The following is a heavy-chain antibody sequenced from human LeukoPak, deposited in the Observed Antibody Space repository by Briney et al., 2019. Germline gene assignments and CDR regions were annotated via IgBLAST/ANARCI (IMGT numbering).Heavy chain of an antibody. CDR1: GFTFSSYG. CDR3: AKDGLVFGGISGDDY. J-gene: IGHJ4*02. CDR2: ISGSGGST. Sequence: GGSLRLSCAASGFTFSSYGMSWVRQAPGKGLEWVSAISGSGGSTYYADSVKGRFTISRDNSKNTLYLQMNSLRAEDTAVYYCAKDGLVFGGISGDDYWGQGTLVTVSS. V-gene: IGHV3-23*01. D-gene: IGHD3-10*02.